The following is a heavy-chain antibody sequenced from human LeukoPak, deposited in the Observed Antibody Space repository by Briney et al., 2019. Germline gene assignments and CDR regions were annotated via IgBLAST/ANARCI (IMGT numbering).Heavy chain of an antibody. V-gene: IGHV4-4*02. Sequence: SETLSLTCGVSGGSVSSTNWWTWIRQPPGKGLEWIGEVHLDGRTNFNPSLKSRLTMSVDLSENHVSLKLSSVTAADTAVYYCARGSSGYNFDYWGQGTLVTVSS. CDR1: GGSVSSTNW. CDR3: ARGSSGYNFDY. CDR2: VHLDGRT. J-gene: IGHJ4*02. D-gene: IGHD3-22*01.